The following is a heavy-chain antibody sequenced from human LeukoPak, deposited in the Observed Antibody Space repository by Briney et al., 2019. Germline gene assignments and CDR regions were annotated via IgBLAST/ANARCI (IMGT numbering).Heavy chain of an antibody. V-gene: IGHV4-30-2*06. CDR3: ARVGDGYNYIDY. D-gene: IGHD5-24*01. Sequence: PSETLSLTCAVSGGSISSGGYSWSWIRQSPGKGLEWIGYIYHSGSTYYNPSLKSRVTISVDRSKNQFSLKLSSVTAADTAVYYCARVGDGYNYIDYWAREPWSPSPQ. CDR2: IYHSGST. J-gene: IGHJ4*02. CDR1: GGSISSGGYS.